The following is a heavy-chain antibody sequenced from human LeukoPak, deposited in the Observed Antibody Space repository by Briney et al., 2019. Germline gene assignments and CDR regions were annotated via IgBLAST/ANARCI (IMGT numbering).Heavy chain of an antibody. V-gene: IGHV4-61*08. Sequence: SASLSLACTLSGDSVSSGGDDWGWIRRPPGRGLEWFVKIYYSGSTNYNPSLKSRVTISVDTSKNQRELRLRSGTAADTAVYYCAKALWWLRNWGQGTLVTVSS. CDR2: IYYSGST. CDR1: GDSVSSGGDD. CDR3: AKALWWLRN. J-gene: IGHJ4*02. D-gene: IGHD4/OR15-4a*01.